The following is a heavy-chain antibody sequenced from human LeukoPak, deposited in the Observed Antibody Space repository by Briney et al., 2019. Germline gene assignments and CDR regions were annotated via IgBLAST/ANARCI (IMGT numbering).Heavy chain of an antibody. D-gene: IGHD6-6*01. J-gene: IGHJ6*02. CDR1: RFTFSSYA. CDR2: ISSNGGST. V-gene: IGHV3-64*01. CDR3: ARDQVRYSSSPSTNYGMDV. Sequence: GGSLRLSCAASRFTFSSYAMHWVRQAPGKGLEYVSAISSNGGSTYYANSVKGSFTISRDNSKNTRYLQMGSLRAENMAVYYCARDQVRYSSSPSTNYGMDVWGQGTTVTVSS.